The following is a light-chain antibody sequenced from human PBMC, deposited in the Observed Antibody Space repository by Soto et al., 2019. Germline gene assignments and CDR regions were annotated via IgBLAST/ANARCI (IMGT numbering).Light chain of an antibody. V-gene: IGKV1-39*01. Sequence: DFQLTQSPSSLSASVGDRVTITCQASHDISNCLNWYQKKPGKPPKLLIHTTSSLQSGVPSRFSGSGTGTDFTLTISSLQPEDLATYYCQQCDSTPQTFGGGAKVDIK. CDR1: HDISNC. CDR2: TTS. CDR3: QQCDSTPQT. J-gene: IGKJ4*01.